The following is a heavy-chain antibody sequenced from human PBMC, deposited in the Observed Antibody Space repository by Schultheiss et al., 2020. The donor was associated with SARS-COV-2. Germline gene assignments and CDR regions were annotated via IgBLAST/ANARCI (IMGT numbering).Heavy chain of an antibody. CDR2: IYYSGST. J-gene: IGHJ4*02. CDR1: GGSISSSNW. CDR3: ARGDYSNYPSFFDY. V-gene: IGHV4-4*02. D-gene: IGHD4-11*01. Sequence: SETLSLTCAVSGGSISSSNWWSWVRQPPGKGLEWIVEIYYSGSTYYNPPLKSRVTISVDTSKNQFFLKLSSVTAADTAVYYCARGDYSNYPSFFDYWGQGTLVTVSS.